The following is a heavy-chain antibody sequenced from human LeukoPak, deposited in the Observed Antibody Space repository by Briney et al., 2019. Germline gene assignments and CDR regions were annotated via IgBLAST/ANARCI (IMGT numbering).Heavy chain of an antibody. D-gene: IGHD3-3*01. CDR1: RFTFSSYS. V-gene: IGHV3-21*01. CDR2: ISSSSSYI. J-gene: IGHJ5*02. CDR3: ARVYSTIFGVVRNWFDP. Sequence: GGSLRLSCAASRFTFSSYSMNWVRQAPGKGLEWVSSISSSSSYIYYADSVKGRFTISRDNAKNSLYLQMNSLRAEDTAVYYCARVYSTIFGVVRNWFDPWGQGALVTVSS.